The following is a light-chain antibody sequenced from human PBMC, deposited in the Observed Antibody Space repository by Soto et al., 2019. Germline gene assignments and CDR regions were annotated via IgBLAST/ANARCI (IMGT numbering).Light chain of an antibody. V-gene: IGLV2-11*01. CDR3: CSYAGSYSWV. CDR2: DIA. Sequence: QSALTQPRSVSGSPGQSVTISCTGTSSNVGGYDYVSWYQQHPGMAPQLIIYDIAKRPSGVPDRFSGSKSGNTASLTISGLQAEDEADYYCCSYAGSYSWVFGEGTKVTVL. CDR1: SSNVGGYDY. J-gene: IGLJ3*02.